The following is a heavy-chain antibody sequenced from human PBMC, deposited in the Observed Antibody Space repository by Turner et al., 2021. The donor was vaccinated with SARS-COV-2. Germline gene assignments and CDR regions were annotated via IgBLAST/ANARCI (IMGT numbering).Heavy chain of an antibody. V-gene: IGHV3-21*01. J-gene: IGHJ3*02. Sequence: DSVKGRFTISRDNAQMSLYLQMNSLRAEDTDVYYCVRSGYSSTGDLGDAFDIWGHGTMVTVSS. D-gene: IGHD6-13*01. CDR3: VRSGYSSTGDLGDAFDI.